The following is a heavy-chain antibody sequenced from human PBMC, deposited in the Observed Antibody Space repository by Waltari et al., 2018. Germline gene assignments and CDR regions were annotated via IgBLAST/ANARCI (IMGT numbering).Heavy chain of an antibody. CDR2: IIPILGIA. V-gene: IGHV1-69*04. CDR1: VGTFSSYA. D-gene: IGHD6-13*01. CDR3: ARSSSSWYEDY. Sequence: QVQLVQSGAEVRKPGPSVKVSCKASVGTFSSYAVSCVRKAPGQGLEWMGGIIPILGIANYAQKFQGRVTITADESTSTAYMELSSLRSEDTAVYYCARSSSSWYEDYWGQGTLVTVSS. J-gene: IGHJ4*02.